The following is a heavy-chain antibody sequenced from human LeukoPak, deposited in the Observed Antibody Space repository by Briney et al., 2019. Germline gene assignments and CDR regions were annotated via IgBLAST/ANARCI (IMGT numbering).Heavy chain of an antibody. CDR1: GYTFTGYF. CDR2: INPNAGDT. J-gene: IGHJ2*01. Sequence: ASVKVSCKASGYTFTGYFMHWVRQAPGQGLEWMGWINPNAGDTNYAQTFQGRLTMTRDMSISTAYMELSRLTSEDTAVYFCARDLNWRASIWYFDLWSRGTLVTVSS. D-gene: IGHD3-9*01. V-gene: IGHV1-2*02. CDR3: ARDLNWRASIWYFDL.